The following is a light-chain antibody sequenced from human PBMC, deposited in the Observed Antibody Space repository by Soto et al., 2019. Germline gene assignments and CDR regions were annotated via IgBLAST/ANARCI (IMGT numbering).Light chain of an antibody. Sequence: EIVLTQSPGTLSLSPGERATLSCRASQSVSSNYLAWYQQKPGQAPRLLIYGASSRATGIPDRFSGSGSGTDFPLTVSRLEPEDFVVYYCQQYDSSPLTFGGGTKVEIK. J-gene: IGKJ4*01. CDR1: QSVSSNY. CDR2: GAS. CDR3: QQYDSSPLT. V-gene: IGKV3-20*01.